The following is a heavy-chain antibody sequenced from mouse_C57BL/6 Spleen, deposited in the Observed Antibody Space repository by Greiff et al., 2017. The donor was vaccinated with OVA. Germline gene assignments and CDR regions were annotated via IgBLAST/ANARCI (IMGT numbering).Heavy chain of an antibody. V-gene: IGHV1-59*01. Sequence: QVQLQQPGAELVRPGTSVKLSCKASGYTFTSYWMHWVKQRPGQGLEWIGVIDPSDSYTNYNQKFKGKATLTVDTSSSTAYMQLSSLTSEDSAVYYCARNGDYGPPWFAYWGQGTLVTVSA. CDR3: ARNGDYGPPWFAY. CDR2: IDPSDSYT. J-gene: IGHJ3*01. D-gene: IGHD2-4*01. CDR1: GYTFTSYW.